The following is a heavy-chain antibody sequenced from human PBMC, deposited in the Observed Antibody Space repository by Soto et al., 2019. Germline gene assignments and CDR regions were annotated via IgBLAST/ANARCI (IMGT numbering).Heavy chain of an antibody. Sequence: SLRLSCAAXGFTFSTYGMQWVRQAPGKGLEWVAVISYDGYLKYYVDAVKGRFTVARDNSKNTLFLEMNSLRVEDTAVYFCAKDFKVSGSHYGTLNYYYGMDVWGQGTTVTVSS. V-gene: IGHV3-30*18. D-gene: IGHD3-10*01. CDR3: AKDFKVSGSHYGTLNYYYGMDV. J-gene: IGHJ6*02. CDR2: ISYDGYLK. CDR1: GFTFSTYG.